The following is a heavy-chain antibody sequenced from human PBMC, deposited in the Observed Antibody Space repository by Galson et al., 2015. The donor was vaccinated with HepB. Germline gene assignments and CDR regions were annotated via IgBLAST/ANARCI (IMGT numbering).Heavy chain of an antibody. CDR3: ANIREAFDY. CDR2: ISYDGSNK. D-gene: IGHD1-26*01. V-gene: IGHV3-30*18. J-gene: IGHJ4*02. CDR1: GFTFSSYG. Sequence: LRLSCAASGFTFSSYGMHWVRQAPGKGLEWVAVISYDGSNKYYADSVKGRFTISRDNSKNTLYLQMNSLRAEDTAVYYCANIREAFDYWGQGTLVTVSS.